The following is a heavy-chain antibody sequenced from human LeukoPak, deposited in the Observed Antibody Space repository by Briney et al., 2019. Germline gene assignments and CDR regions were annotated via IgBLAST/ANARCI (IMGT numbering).Heavy chain of an antibody. CDR3: AKGTGDTAYYFDF. J-gene: IGHJ4*02. CDR1: GFTFSSYA. D-gene: IGHD7-27*01. CDR2: IRVSGST. Sequence: GGSLRLSCTTSGFTFSSYALSWVRQAPGKELEWVSGIRVSGSTYYPDSVTGRFTISRDNSENTLYLQMSGLRAEDTAIYYCAKGTGDTAYYFDFWGQGVLVTVSS. V-gene: IGHV3-23*01.